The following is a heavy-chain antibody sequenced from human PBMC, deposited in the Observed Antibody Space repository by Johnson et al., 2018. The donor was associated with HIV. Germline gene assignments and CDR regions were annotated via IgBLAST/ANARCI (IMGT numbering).Heavy chain of an antibody. CDR1: GLSFSSYG. CDR2: ISYDGSNK. Sequence: VQLVESGGGVVQPGRSVRLSCAASGLSFSSYGMEWVRQAPGKGLEWVAVISYDGSNKYYADSVKGRFTISRDNSKNTLYLQMNSLRAEDTAVYYCAREESSPGGVAFDIWGQGTMVTVSS. J-gene: IGHJ3*02. CDR3: AREESSPGGVAFDI. V-gene: IGHV3-30*19. D-gene: IGHD3-16*01.